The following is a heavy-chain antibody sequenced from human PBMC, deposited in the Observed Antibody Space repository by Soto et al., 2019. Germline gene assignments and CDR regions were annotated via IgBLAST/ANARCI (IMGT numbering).Heavy chain of an antibody. Sequence: PSETLSLTCVVSGGSMSSYSWSWIRQPPGKGLEWIGYIYYSGTTTYNPSLKSRLTMSIDTSRNQFSLKLSSVTAADTAVYYCARQSSFSSSYYLVYWSQGTLVTVSS. CDR1: GGSMSSYS. V-gene: IGHV4-59*01. J-gene: IGHJ4*02. CDR2: IYYSGTT. D-gene: IGHD6-13*01. CDR3: ARQSSFSSSYYLVY.